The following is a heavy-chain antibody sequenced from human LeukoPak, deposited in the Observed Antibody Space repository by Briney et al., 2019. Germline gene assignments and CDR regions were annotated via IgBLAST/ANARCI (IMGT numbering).Heavy chain of an antibody. V-gene: IGHV3-48*03. CDR3: ARDFNYYYGMDV. J-gene: IGHJ6*02. CDR1: GFTFSSYE. CDR2: ISSSGSTI. Sequence: GGSLRLSCAASGFTFSSYEMNWVRQAPGKGREWVSYISSSGSTIYYADSVKGRFTISRDNAKNSLYLQMNSLRAEDTAVYYCARDFNYYYGMDVWGQGTTVTVSS.